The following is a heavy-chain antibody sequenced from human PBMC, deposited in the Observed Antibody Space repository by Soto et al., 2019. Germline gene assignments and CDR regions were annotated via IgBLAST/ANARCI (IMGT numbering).Heavy chain of an antibody. Sequence: PGGSLRLSCAASRFTFSAYEMHWFRQAPGKGLEWVSYISTSGSTVYYADSVKGRFTVSRENTRNSLYLQMDSLRDEDTAFYYCVKYCGTTLCNGVATRTFDYWGQGTLVTVSS. V-gene: IGHV3-48*03. CDR3: VKYCGTTLCNGVATRTFDY. D-gene: IGHD2-2*01. CDR2: ISTSGSTV. CDR1: RFTFSAYE. J-gene: IGHJ4*02.